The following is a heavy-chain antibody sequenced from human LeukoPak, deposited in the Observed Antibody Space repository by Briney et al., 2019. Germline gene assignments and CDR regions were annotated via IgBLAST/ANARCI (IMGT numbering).Heavy chain of an antibody. V-gene: IGHV4-61*01. CDR3: AREAMYSYGNNFDY. D-gene: IGHD5-18*01. CDR2: IYYSGST. J-gene: IGHJ4*02. Sequence: SETLSLTCTVSGGSVSGGSYYWSWIRQPPGKGLEWIGYIYYSGSTNYNPSLKSRVTISVDTSKNQFSLKLSSVTAADTAVYHCAREAMYSYGNNFDYWGQGTLVTVSS. CDR1: GGSVSGGSYY.